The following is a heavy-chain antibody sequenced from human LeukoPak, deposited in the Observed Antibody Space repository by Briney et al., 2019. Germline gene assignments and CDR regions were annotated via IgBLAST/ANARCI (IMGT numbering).Heavy chain of an antibody. D-gene: IGHD3-22*01. CDR1: GGSISSSTYY. V-gene: IGHV4-61*05. CDR2: IYYSGST. CDR3: ARRIRGIYYYDSSGWDY. J-gene: IGHJ4*02. Sequence: PSETLSLTCIISGGSISSSTYYWGWIRQPPGTGLEWIGYIYYSGSTNYNPSLKSRVTISVDTSKNQFSLKLSSVTAADTAVYYCARRIRGIYYYDSSGWDYWGQGTLVTVSS.